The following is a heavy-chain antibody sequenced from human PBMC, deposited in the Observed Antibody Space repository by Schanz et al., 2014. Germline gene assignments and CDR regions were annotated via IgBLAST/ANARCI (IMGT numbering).Heavy chain of an antibody. CDR1: GYTVSALA. J-gene: IGHJ6*02. V-gene: IGHV1-24*01. CDR2: FDVEDGET. CDR3: AKVDRTRYYAMDV. D-gene: IGHD3-9*01. Sequence: QVQLLQSGSEVKKPGASVKVSCEISGYTVSALAMHWVRQAPGKGLEWLGGFDVEDGETIYAQKFQGRVTMTEDTSTETAYMELSGLRSGDTAVYYCAKVDRTRYYAMDVSGQGTTVTVSS.